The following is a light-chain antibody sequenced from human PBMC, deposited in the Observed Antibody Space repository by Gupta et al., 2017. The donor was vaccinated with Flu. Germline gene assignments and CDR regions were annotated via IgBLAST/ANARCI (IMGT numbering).Light chain of an antibody. CDR3: AAWEDSLNGWV. J-gene: IGLJ3*02. CDR1: DSNLGRNT. Sequence: QSVLTQPPPASGTPGQRVTISCSGSDSNLGRNTVNWYQQFPGTAPKLLIYSNTQRPSGVPARFSGSKSGTSASLAISGLQSEDEAQYYCAAWEDSLNGWVFGGGTKMTVL. V-gene: IGLV1-44*01. CDR2: SNT.